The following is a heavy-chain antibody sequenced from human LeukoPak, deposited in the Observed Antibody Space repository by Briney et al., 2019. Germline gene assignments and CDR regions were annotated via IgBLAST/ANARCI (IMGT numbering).Heavy chain of an antibody. CDR3: AKRYSGYDPWAVAEGDDAFDI. CDR2: ISAYNGNT. Sequence: ASGTLSCKAYGYTFTSYGISWVRHAPGKGLEWMGWISAYNGNTNYAQKLQGRVTMTTDTSTSTAYMELRSLTSDDTAVYYCAKRYSGYDPWAVAEGDDAFDIWGQRTMVTVSS. V-gene: IGHV1-18*01. CDR1: GYTFTSYG. J-gene: IGHJ3*02. D-gene: IGHD5-12*01.